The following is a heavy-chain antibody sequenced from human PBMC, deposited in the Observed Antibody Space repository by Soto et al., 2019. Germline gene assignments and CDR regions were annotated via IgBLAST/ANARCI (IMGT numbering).Heavy chain of an antibody. CDR1: GFTFSSYG. J-gene: IGHJ4*02. V-gene: IGHV3-33*01. D-gene: IGHD6-19*01. Sequence: QVQLVESGGGVVQPGRSLRLSCAASGFTFSSYGMHWVRQAPGKGLEWVAVIWYDGSNKYYADSVKGRFTISRDNSKNTLYLQMNSLRAEDTAVYYCARDIPRGVAVAGIGLFDYWGQGTLVTVSS. CDR3: ARDIPRGVAVAGIGLFDY. CDR2: IWYDGSNK.